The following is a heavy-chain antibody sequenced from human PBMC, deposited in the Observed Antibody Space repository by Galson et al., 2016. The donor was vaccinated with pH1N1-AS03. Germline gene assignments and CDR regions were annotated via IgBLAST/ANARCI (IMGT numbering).Heavy chain of an antibody. Sequence: SLRLSCAASGFTFSKFEMNWVRQAPGKGLEWISYITGRGSPRYYADSVKGRFTISSDNAKNSLYLQMNSLRADDTALYYCTSLNGSNYGANPSPAFDIWGRGTMVTVSS. CDR3: TSLNGSNYGANPSPAFDI. CDR2: ITGRGSPR. D-gene: IGHD4-23*01. CDR1: GFTFSKFE. V-gene: IGHV3-48*03. J-gene: IGHJ3*02.